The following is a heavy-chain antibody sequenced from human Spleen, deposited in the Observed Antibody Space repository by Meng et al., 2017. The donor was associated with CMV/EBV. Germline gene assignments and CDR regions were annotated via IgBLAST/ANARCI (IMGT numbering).Heavy chain of an antibody. Sequence: SCAASGFTFSSNRMNWVRQAPGKGLEWVSSIDSSSTYIYYAGSVKGRFTISRDNAKNSLYLQMNSLRAEDTAVYYCARFIAARSFDYWGQGTLVTVSS. V-gene: IGHV3-21*01. CDR3: ARFIAARSFDY. CDR2: IDSSSTYI. J-gene: IGHJ4*02. CDR1: GFTFSSNR. D-gene: IGHD6-6*01.